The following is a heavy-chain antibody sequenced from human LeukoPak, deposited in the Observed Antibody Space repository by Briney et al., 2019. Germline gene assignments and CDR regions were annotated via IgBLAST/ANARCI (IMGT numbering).Heavy chain of an antibody. V-gene: IGHV1-46*01. CDR3: AASSSVSGSLHY. Sequence: ASVKVSCKASGYTFIRYYMYWVRQAPGQGLEWMGIINPSGGSTSYAQKFQGRLTMTRDTSTSTVYMELSSLRSEDTAVYYCAASSSVSGSLHYWGQGTLVTVSS. J-gene: IGHJ4*02. D-gene: IGHD1-26*01. CDR2: INPSGGST. CDR1: GYTFIRYY.